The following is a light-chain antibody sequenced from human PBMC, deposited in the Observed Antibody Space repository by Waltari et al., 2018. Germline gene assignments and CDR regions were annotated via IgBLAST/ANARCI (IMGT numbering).Light chain of an antibody. Sequence: EIVSTQSPGTLCLSQGERDTHSCRASQSVGRYLAWYQQKPGQAPSLLIYDASTRATGIPDRFSGSGSGTDFSLTISRLEPEDFAVYYCQKYVNLPATFGQGTKVEIK. CDR3: QKYVNLPAT. J-gene: IGKJ1*01. V-gene: IGKV3-20*01. CDR2: DAS. CDR1: QSVGRY.